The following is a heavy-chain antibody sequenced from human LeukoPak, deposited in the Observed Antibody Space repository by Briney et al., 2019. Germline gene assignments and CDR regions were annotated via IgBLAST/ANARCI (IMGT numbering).Heavy chain of an antibody. CDR1: CWSFNGYY. V-gene: IGHV4-34*01. J-gene: IGHJ6*02. CDR3: ARWSNGMDV. Sequence: SETLSLNCAFYCWSFNGYYCGWIRPPPGKGLEWIGEINHSGSTNYNPSLKSRVTISVDTSKNQFSLKLSSVTAADTAVYYCARWSNGMDVWGQGTTVTVSS. CDR2: INHSGST.